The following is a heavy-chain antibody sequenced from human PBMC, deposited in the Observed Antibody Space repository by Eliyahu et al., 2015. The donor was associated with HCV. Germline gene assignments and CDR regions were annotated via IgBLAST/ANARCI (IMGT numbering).Heavy chain of an antibody. CDR1: GGSVSSGSYY. CDR2: IYYSGST. Sequence: ESGPGLVKPSETLSLTCTVSGGSVSSGSYYWSWIRQPPGKGLEWIGYIYYSGSTNYNPSLKSRVTISVDTSKNQFSLKLSSVTPADTAVYYCARTISGTRVSFDYWGQGTLVTVSS. J-gene: IGHJ4*02. V-gene: IGHV4-61*01. D-gene: IGHD1-7*01. CDR3: ARTISGTRVSFDY.